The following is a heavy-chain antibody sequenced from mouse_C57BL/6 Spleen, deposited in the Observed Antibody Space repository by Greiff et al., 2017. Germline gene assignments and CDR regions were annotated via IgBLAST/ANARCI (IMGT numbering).Heavy chain of an antibody. CDR2: IDPETGGT. CDR3: TRWGLLVYFDY. D-gene: IGHD3-3*01. Sequence: VQLQQSGAELVRPGASVTLSCKASGYTFTDYEMHWVKQTPVHGLEWIGAIDPETGGTAYNQKFKGKAILTADKSSSTAYMELRRLTSEDSAVYYCTRWGLLVYFDYWGQGTTLTVSA. V-gene: IGHV1-15*01. J-gene: IGHJ2*01. CDR1: GYTFTDYE.